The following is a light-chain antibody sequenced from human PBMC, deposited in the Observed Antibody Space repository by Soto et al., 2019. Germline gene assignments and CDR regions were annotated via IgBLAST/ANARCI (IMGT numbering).Light chain of an antibody. V-gene: IGLV2-8*01. J-gene: IGLJ2*01. CDR3: SSYAGTTIVV. Sequence: QSALTQPPSASGSLGQSVTISCTGTSSDVGGYNYVSWYQQHPGKAPKLMIYDVSKRPSGVPDRFSGSKSGNAASLIVSGLQAEDEADYYCSSYAGTTIVVFGGGTKLTVL. CDR1: SSDVGGYNY. CDR2: DVS.